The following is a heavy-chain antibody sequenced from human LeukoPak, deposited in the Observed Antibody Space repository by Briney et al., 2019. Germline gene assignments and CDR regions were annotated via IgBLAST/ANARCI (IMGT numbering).Heavy chain of an antibody. CDR1: GFTFSSYW. V-gene: IGHV3-7*01. D-gene: IGHD3-22*01. CDR3: ARGAYYYED. CDR2: IKQDGSEK. Sequence: PGGSLGLSCVASGFTFSSYWMSWVRQAPGKGLEWVANIKQDGSEKYYVDSVKGRFTISRDNAKNSLYLQMNSLRAEDTAVYYCARGAYYYEDWGQGTLVTVSS. J-gene: IGHJ4*02.